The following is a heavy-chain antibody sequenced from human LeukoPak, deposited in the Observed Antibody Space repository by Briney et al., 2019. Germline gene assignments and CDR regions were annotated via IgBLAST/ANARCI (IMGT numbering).Heavy chain of an antibody. Sequence: SETLSLTCAVYGGSFSGYYWSWIRQPPGKGLEWIGEINHSGSTNYNPSLKSRVTISVDTSKNQFSLKLSSVTAADTAVYYCARGESYYDFWSGHPPGWFGPWGQGTLVTVSS. CDR2: INHSGST. CDR1: GGSFSGYY. CDR3: ARGESYYDFWSGHPPGWFGP. V-gene: IGHV4-34*01. J-gene: IGHJ5*02. D-gene: IGHD3-3*01.